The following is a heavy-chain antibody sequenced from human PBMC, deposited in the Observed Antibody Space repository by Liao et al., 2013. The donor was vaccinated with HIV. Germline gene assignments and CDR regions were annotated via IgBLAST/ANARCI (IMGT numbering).Heavy chain of an antibody. Sequence: QVQLQESGPGLVKPSQTLSLTCTVSGGSISSGSYYWNWFRQPAGKGLEWIGRADTSGSTNYNPSLKSRVTISTDSSKNQFSLKLTTVTAADTAVYYCAVGDSWYNGWVYWGQGTQVTVSS. D-gene: IGHD6-13*01. CDR1: GGSISSGSYY. V-gene: IGHV4-61*02. CDR3: AVGDSWYNGWVY. J-gene: IGHJ4*02. CDR2: ADTSGST.